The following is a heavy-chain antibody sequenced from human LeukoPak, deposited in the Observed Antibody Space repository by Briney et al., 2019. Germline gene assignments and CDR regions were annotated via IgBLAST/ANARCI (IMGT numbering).Heavy chain of an antibody. CDR2: IYYSGST. CDR1: GGSISSSSYY. V-gene: IGHV4-39*01. D-gene: IGHD5-24*01. Sequence: SETLSLTCTVSGGSISSSSYYWGWIRQPPGKGLEWIGSIYYSGSTYYSPSLKSRVTISVDTSKNQFSLQLNSVSPEDTAVYYCARQTNGCFDYWGQGILVTVSS. CDR3: ARQTNGCFDY. J-gene: IGHJ4*02.